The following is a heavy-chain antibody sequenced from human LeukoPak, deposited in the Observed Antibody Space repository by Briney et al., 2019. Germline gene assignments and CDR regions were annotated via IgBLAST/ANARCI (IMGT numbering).Heavy chain of an antibody. CDR3: ARGKGFVGHFDS. Sequence: ASVKVSCKASGGTFRSNAISWVRQAPGQGPEWMGRIIPILGTAEYAEKFQVRVTISADKSTSTAYMELSSLKSEDTALYYCARGKGFVGHFDSWGQGTRVTVSS. CDR2: IIPILGTA. J-gene: IGHJ4*02. V-gene: IGHV1-69*04. D-gene: IGHD2-15*01. CDR1: GGTFRSNA.